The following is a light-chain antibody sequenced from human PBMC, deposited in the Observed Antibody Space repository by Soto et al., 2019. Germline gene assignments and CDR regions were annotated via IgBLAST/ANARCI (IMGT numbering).Light chain of an antibody. CDR1: SGSVSTSYY. V-gene: IGLV8-61*01. CDR3: VLYMGSGLSV. Sequence: QTVVTQEPSFSVSPGGTVTLTCGLSSGSVSTSYYPSWYQQTPGHAPRTLIYSTNTRSSGVPDRFSGSILVNKAALTITGAQADDESDYYCVLYMGSGLSVFGGGTKLTVL. J-gene: IGLJ2*01. CDR2: STN.